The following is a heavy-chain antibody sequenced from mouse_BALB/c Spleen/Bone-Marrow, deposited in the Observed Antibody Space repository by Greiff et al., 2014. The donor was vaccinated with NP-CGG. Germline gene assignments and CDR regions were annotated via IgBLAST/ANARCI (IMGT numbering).Heavy chain of an antibody. CDR2: IDPANGDT. CDR3: TKPSFYYGSSYWYFDV. CDR1: GFNIKDTF. J-gene: IGHJ1*01. D-gene: IGHD1-1*01. V-gene: IGHV14-3*02. Sequence: EVQLQQSGAELVKPGASVKLSCTASGFNIKDTFMHWVKQRPEQDLEWIGRIDPANGDTKYDPKFQGKATITADTSSNTAYLQLSSLTSEDTAVYYCTKPSFYYGSSYWYFDVWGAGTTVTVSS.